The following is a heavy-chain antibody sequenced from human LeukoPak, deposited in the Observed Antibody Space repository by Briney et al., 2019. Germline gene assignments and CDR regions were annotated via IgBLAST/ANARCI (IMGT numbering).Heavy chain of an antibody. D-gene: IGHD4-23*01. CDR1: GFTFSSYA. V-gene: IGHV3-21*01. CDR2: ITISSSYI. Sequence: GGSLRLSCAASGFTFSSYAMSWVRQAPGKGPEWVSSITISSSYIYYADSVKGRFTISRDNARNSLYLQMNSLRAEDTALYYCARDGDTVLTRGYYYYMDVWGKGTTVTVSS. CDR3: ARDGDTVLTRGYYYYMDV. J-gene: IGHJ6*03.